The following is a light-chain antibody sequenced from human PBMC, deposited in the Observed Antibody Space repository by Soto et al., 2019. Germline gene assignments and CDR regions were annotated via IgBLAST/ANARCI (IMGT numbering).Light chain of an antibody. CDR1: QSITSW. CDR3: QRYISYPWT. V-gene: IGKV1-5*03. Sequence: DIQMAQSPSTLSASVGDRVTITCRASQSITSWLAWYQQKPGKAPKLLIYKASSLESGVPSRFSGSGSGTEFTLTISSLQPDDFATYYCQRYISYPWTFGQGTKV. J-gene: IGKJ1*01. CDR2: KAS.